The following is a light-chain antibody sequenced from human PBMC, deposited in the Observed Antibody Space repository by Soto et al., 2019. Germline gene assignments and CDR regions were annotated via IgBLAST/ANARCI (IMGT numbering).Light chain of an antibody. CDR3: SSYTSSITVV. CDR1: SSDVGGYNY. V-gene: IGLV2-14*01. J-gene: IGLJ2*01. CDR2: EVS. Sequence: QSALTQPASVSGSPGQSITISCTGTSSDVGGYNYVSWYQQHPGMAPKLMIYEVSDRPSGVSNRFSGSKSGNTASLTISGLQAEDEADYYCSSYTSSITVVFGGGTKVTVL.